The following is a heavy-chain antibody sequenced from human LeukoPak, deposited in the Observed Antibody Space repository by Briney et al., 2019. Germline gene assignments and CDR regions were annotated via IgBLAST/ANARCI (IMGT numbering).Heavy chain of an antibody. CDR2: ISWNSGTR. V-gene: IGHV3-9*01. CDR1: GFTFDDYA. J-gene: IGHJ4*02. CDR3: AKASGGYCSSISCYHFDY. D-gene: IGHD2-2*01. Sequence: GGSLRLSCAASGFTFDDYAMHWARQAPGKGLEWVSSISWNSGTRRYADSVKGRFTISRDNAKNSLYLQMNGLRAEDTALYYCAKASGGYCSSISCYHFDYWGQRILVTVSS.